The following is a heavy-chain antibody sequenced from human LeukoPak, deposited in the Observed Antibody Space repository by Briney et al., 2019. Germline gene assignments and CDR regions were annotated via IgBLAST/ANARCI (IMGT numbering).Heavy chain of an antibody. CDR2: MNPNSGNT. V-gene: IGHV1-8*01. CDR3: ASSRVTTRAYYYYMDV. Sequence: ASVKVSCKASGYTFTSYDTNWVRQATGQGLEWMGWMNPNSGNTGYAQKFQGRVTMTRNTSISTAYTELSSLRSEDTAVYYSASSRVTTRAYYYYMDVWGKGTTVTVSS. CDR1: GYTFTSYD. J-gene: IGHJ6*03. D-gene: IGHD4-17*01.